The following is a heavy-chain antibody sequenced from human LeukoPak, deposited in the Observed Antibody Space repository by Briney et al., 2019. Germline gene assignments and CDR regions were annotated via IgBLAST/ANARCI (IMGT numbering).Heavy chain of an antibody. CDR2: IDPSDSYT. J-gene: IGHJ4*02. CDR1: GYSFTSYW. Sequence: GESLKISCKGSGYSFTSYWTSWVRQMPGKGLEWMGRIDPSDSYTNYSPSFQGHVTISADKSISTAYLQWSSLKASDTAMYYCARHEYSIAAAGPTSDYWGQGTLVTVSS. V-gene: IGHV5-10-1*01. D-gene: IGHD6-13*01. CDR3: ARHEYSIAAAGPTSDY.